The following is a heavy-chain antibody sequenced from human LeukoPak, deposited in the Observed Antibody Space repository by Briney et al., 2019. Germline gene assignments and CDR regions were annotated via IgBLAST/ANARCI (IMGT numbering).Heavy chain of an antibody. CDR2: IIPIFGTA. CDR1: GGTFSSYA. Sequence: SVKVSYKASGGTFSSYAISWVRQAPGQGLEWMGGIIPIFGTANYAQKFQGRVTITTDESTSTAYMEPSSLRSEDTAVHYCARAQYCSSTSCYTDQYYYYYMDVWGKGTTVTVSS. J-gene: IGHJ6*03. D-gene: IGHD2-2*02. CDR3: ARAQYCSSTSCYTDQYYYYYMDV. V-gene: IGHV1-69*05.